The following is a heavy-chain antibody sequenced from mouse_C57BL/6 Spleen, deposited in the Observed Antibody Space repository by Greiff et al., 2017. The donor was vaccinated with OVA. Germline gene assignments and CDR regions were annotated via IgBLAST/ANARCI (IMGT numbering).Heavy chain of an antibody. CDR1: GYAFSSSW. J-gene: IGHJ2*01. CDR3: ARDGKYYFDY. Sequence: QVQLKESGPELVKPGASVKISCKASGYAFSSSWMNWVKQRPGKGLEWIGRIYPGDGDTNYNGKLKGKATLTADKSSSTAYMQLSSLTSEDSAVYFCARDGKYYFDYWGQGTTLTVSS. V-gene: IGHV1-82*01. CDR2: IYPGDGDT. D-gene: IGHD2-3*01.